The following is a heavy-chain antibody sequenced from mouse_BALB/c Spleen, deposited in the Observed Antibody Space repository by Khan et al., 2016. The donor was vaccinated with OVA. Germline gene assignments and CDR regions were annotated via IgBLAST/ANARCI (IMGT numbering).Heavy chain of an antibody. V-gene: IGHV1S136*01. D-gene: IGHD1-1*01. Sequence: EVELVESGPELVKPGASVKMSCKASGYTFTDYVIHWVKQKPGQGLEWIGYIYPYTDDTESTEGFKGKATLTLDKSSSTAYMDLSSLTSADSSVYYCARSTTDYYTMDYWGQGTSVTVSS. CDR1: GYTFTDYV. CDR2: IYPYTDDT. CDR3: ARSTTDYYTMDY. J-gene: IGHJ4*01.